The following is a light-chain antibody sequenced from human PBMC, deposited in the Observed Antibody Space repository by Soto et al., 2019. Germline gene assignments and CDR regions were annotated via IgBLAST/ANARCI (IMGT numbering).Light chain of an antibody. CDR3: QQYDSSPLT. J-gene: IGKJ1*01. V-gene: IGKV3-20*01. Sequence: TQSPSSLSASVGDRVTITCQASQGISTYLNWYQQKPGQAPRLLFSGASSRATGIPDRFSGSGSGTVFTLTISRLEPEDFAIYYCQQYDSSPLTFGQGTKVEIK. CDR1: QGISTY. CDR2: GAS.